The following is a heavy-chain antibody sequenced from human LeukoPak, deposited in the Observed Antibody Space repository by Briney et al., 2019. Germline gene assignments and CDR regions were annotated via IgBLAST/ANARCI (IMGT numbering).Heavy chain of an antibody. Sequence: PGRSLRLSCAASGFTFDDYAMHWVRQAPGKGLEWVSGISWNSGSIGYADSVKGRFTISRDNAKNSLYLQMNSLRAEDTALYYCAKDLELRSHYYYYGMDVWGQGTTVTVSS. D-gene: IGHD3-3*01. J-gene: IGHJ6*02. CDR3: AKDLELRSHYYYYGMDV. V-gene: IGHV3-9*01. CDR1: GFTFDDYA. CDR2: ISWNSGSI.